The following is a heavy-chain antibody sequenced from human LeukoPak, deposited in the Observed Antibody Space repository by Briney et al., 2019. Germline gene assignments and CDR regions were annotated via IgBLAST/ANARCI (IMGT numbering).Heavy chain of an antibody. CDR1: GFTFSSHG. Sequence: GGSLRLSCAASGFTFSSHGMNWVRLAPGKGLEWVAGIIGSGSRTYYADSVRGRFTTSRDNSKNTLFLQMGSLRAEDTAIYFCARSSLSDTGSYDCWGQGTLVTVSS. V-gene: IGHV3-23*01. D-gene: IGHD3-10*01. CDR2: IIGSGSRT. CDR3: ARSSLSDTGSYDC. J-gene: IGHJ4*02.